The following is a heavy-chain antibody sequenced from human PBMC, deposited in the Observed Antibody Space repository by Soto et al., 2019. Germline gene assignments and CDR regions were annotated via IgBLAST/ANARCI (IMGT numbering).Heavy chain of an antibody. Sequence: SVKVSCKASGGTFSSYAISWVRQAPGQGLEWMGGIIPIFGTANYAQKFQGRVTITADESTSTAYMELSGLRSEDTAVYYCARDEVTRYYYYGMDVWGQGTTVTVSS. CDR1: GGTFSSYA. J-gene: IGHJ6*02. D-gene: IGHD4-17*01. CDR3: ARDEVTRYYYYGMDV. CDR2: IIPIFGTA. V-gene: IGHV1-69*13.